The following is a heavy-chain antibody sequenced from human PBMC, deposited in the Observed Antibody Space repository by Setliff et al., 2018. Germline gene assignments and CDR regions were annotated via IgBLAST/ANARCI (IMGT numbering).Heavy chain of an antibody. V-gene: IGHV3-23*01. J-gene: IGHJ4*02. CDR2: ISGSGGST. D-gene: IGHD2-2*01. CDR1: RSTFSVYV. CDR3: APHSRSSDWRALDY. Sequence: GVLRLSCTASRSTFSVYVMAWVRQAPGKGLEWVSVISGSGGSTYYADSVKGRFTIYRDNSKNILYLQMNSLRAEDTAVYYCAPHSRSSDWRALDYWGQGTLVTVSS.